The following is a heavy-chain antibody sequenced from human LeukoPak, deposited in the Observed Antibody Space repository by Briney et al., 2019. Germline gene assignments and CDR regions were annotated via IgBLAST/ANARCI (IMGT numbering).Heavy chain of an antibody. CDR3: ARHSFYDNGGHPLDH. J-gene: IGHJ4*02. CDR1: GGSISSGSYY. Sequence: SETLSLTCTVSGGSISSGSYYWSWIRQPAGKGLEWIGRIYTSGSTNYNPSLKSRVTISADTSKNQLSLKLTSVTAADTAFYYCARHSFYDNGGHPLDHWGQGTLVTVAS. V-gene: IGHV4-61*02. D-gene: IGHD3-22*01. CDR2: IYTSGST.